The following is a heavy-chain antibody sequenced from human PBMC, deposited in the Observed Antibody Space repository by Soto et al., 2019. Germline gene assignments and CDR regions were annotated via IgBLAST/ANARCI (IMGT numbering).Heavy chain of an antibody. D-gene: IGHD6-6*01. CDR1: GYTFTGYY. Sequence: ASVKVSCKASGYTFTGYYMHWVRQAPGQGLEWMGWINPNSGGTNYAQKFQGWVTMTRDTSISTAYMELSRLRSDDTAVYYCARVYSSSSEDFDYWGQGTLVTVSS. CDR3: ARVYSSSSEDFDY. J-gene: IGHJ4*02. V-gene: IGHV1-2*04. CDR2: INPNSGGT.